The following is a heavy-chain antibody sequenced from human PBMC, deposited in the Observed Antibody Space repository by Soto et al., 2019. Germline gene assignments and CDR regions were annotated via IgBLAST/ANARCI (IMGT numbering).Heavy chain of an antibody. Sequence: SQTMPLTCGVDGGSGIGYYWSWIRPPPGKGLEWIGEINHSGSTNYNPSLKRRVTISRDNSKNTLYLQMGSLRAEDMVVYYCARANSGWYGPFGYWGQGTLVTVSS. CDR1: GGSGIGYY. CDR3: ARANSGWYGPFGY. J-gene: IGHJ4*02. D-gene: IGHD6-19*01. V-gene: IGHV4-34*01. CDR2: INHSGST.